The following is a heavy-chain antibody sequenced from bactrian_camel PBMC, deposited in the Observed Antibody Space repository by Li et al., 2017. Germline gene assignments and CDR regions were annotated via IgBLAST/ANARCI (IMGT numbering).Heavy chain of an antibody. V-gene: IGHV3S55*01. Sequence: HVQLVESGGGSVQAGGSLSLSCAGSGFTHSVCTMGWYRQGPGNDCKLVGRISTYGDPFYAEFAKGRFTISQDYAKNTLYLRMNSLKSEDSALYYCAANGADYGLGAFGYWGRGTQVTVS. CDR1: GFTHSVCT. CDR3: AANGADYGLGAFGY. D-gene: IGHD5*01. J-gene: IGHJ6*01. CDR2: ISTYGDP.